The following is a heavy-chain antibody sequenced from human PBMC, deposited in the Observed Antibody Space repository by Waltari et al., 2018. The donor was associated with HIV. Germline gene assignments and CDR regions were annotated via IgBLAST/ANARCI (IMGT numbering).Heavy chain of an antibody. Sequence: QVQLQQWGAGLLQPSETLSLTCAVYGGSFSGYYCHWTRQPPGKGLEWIGEINHSGSTNYNPSLKSRVTISVDTSKNQFSLKLSSVTAADTAVYYCARGRMVTTPGNWFDPWGQGTLVTVSS. V-gene: IGHV4-34*01. CDR3: ARGRMVTTPGNWFDP. CDR1: GGSFSGYY. D-gene: IGHD4-17*01. CDR2: INHSGST. J-gene: IGHJ5*02.